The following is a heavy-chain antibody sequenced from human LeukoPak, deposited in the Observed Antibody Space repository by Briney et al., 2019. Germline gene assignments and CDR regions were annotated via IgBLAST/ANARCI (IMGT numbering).Heavy chain of an antibody. D-gene: IGHD3-22*01. J-gene: IGHJ4*02. CDR1: GYTFTGYY. Sequence: ASVKVSCKASGYTFTGYYMHWVRQAPGQGLEWMGWINPNSGGTNYAQKFQGRVTMTRDTSISAAYMELSRLRSDETAVYYCARVPLYYYDSSGYFDYWGQGTLVTVSS. CDR3: ARVPLYYYDSSGYFDY. V-gene: IGHV1-2*02. CDR2: INPNSGGT.